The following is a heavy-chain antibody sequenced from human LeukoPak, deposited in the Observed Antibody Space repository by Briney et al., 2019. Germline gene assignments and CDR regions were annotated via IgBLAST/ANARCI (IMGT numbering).Heavy chain of an antibody. CDR1: GYTFTDYF. D-gene: IGHD3-22*01. CDR3: ARKYYYDSSGYSVDYYYYGMDV. CDR2: INPNSGGT. Sequence: SVRVSCKTSGYTFTDYFVHWVRQAPGQGLEWMGWINPNSGGTEYAQKFLGRVTMTRDTSISTAYMELSRLRSDDTAVYFCARKYYYDSSGYSVDYYYYGMDVWGQGTTVTVSS. V-gene: IGHV1-2*02. J-gene: IGHJ6*02.